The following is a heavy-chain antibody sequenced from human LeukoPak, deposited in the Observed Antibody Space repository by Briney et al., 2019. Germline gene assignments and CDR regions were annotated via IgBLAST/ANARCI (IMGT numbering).Heavy chain of an antibody. D-gene: IGHD3-10*01. CDR2: FDPEDGET. CDR3: ATSSITMVRGVMDYYYYNMDV. CDR1: GYTLTELS. V-gene: IGHV1-24*01. J-gene: IGHJ6*03. Sequence: ASGKVSCKVSGYTLTELSMHWVRQAPGKGLEWRGGFDPEDGETIYAQKFQGRVTMTEDTSTDTAYMELSSLRSEDPAVYYCATSSITMVRGVMDYYYYNMDVWGKGTTVTVSS.